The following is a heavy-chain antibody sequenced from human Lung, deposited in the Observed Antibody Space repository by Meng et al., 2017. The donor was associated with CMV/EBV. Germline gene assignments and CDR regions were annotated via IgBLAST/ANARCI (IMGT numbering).Heavy chain of an antibody. J-gene: IGHJ6*02. D-gene: IGHD2-15*01. CDR2: IKQDGSEE. CDR1: GFTFSGYW. V-gene: IGHV3-7*01. CDR3: ATDCTFGSCSHTGYYSYYYGMGV. Sequence: LSLTCAASGFTFSGYWMTWVRQAPGKGLEWVANIKQDGSEEYYVDSVKGRFTISRDNAKNTLYLQMNSLRAEDTAVYYCATDCTFGSCSHTGYYSYYYGMGVWGQGTAVTVSS.